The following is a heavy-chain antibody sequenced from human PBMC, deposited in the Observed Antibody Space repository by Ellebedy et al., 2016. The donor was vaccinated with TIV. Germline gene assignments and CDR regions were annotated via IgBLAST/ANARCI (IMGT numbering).Heavy chain of an antibody. J-gene: IGHJ6*02. Sequence: GESLKISCAASGFTFSSYGMHWVRQAPGKGLECVAGISHDGRNYKYADSVKGRFTVSRDNAKNTLYLQMSSLRVEDTALYYCTRAGILPTSYHGMDVWGQGTTVTVSS. V-gene: IGHV3-30*03. CDR1: GFTFSSYG. CDR2: ISHDGRNY. CDR3: TRAGILPTSYHGMDV.